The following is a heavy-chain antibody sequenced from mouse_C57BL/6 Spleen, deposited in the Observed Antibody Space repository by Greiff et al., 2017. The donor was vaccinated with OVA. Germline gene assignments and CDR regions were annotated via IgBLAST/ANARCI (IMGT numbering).Heavy chain of an antibody. V-gene: IGHV1-59*01. Sequence: VQLQQPGAELVRPGTSVKLSCKASGYTFTSYWMHWVKQRPGQGLEWIGVIDPSDSYTNYNQKFKGKATLTVDTSSSTAYMQLSSLTSEDSAVDYCAETAQATYYFDYWGQGTTLTVSS. CDR2: IDPSDSYT. J-gene: IGHJ2*01. CDR3: AETAQATYYFDY. CDR1: GYTFTSYW. D-gene: IGHD3-2*02.